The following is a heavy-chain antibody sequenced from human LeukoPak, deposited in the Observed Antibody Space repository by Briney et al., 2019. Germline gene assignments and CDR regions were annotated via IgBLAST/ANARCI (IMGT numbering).Heavy chain of an antibody. V-gene: IGHV4-34*01. Sequence: SETLSLTCAVYGGSFSGYYWSWIRQPPGKGLEWIGEINHSGSTNYNPSLKSRVTISVDTSKNQFSLKLSSVTAADTAVYYCARTTQQWLVHYWGQGTLVTVSS. CDR2: INHSGST. CDR3: ARTTQQWLVHY. CDR1: GGSFSGYY. D-gene: IGHD6-19*01. J-gene: IGHJ4*02.